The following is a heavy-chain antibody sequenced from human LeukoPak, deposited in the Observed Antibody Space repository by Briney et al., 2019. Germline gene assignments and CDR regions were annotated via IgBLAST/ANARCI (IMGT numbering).Heavy chain of an antibody. CDR3: TTDSGSYYSPFDY. CDR1: GFTFSNAW. Sequence: GGSLRLSRAASGFTFSNAWMSWVRQAPGKGLEWVGRIKSKTDGGTTDYAAPVKGRFTISRDDSKNTLYLQMNSLKTEDTAVYYCTTDSGSYYSPFDYWGQGTLVTVSS. CDR2: IKSKTDGGTT. J-gene: IGHJ4*02. V-gene: IGHV3-15*01. D-gene: IGHD1-26*01.